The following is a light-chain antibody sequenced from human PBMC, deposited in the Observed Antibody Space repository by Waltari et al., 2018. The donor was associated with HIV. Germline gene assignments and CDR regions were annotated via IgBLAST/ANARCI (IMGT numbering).Light chain of an antibody. CDR3: SSHTTSSTLYV. J-gene: IGLJ1*01. CDR2: EVN. Sequence: QSALTQPASVSGSPGQSITISCTGTSSDIGYYDSVSWYQQPPGKAPKLMIYEVNNRPSGISNLFSGSKSGNTASLTISGLQAEDEADYYCSSHTTSSTLYVFGTGTKVTVL. V-gene: IGLV2-14*01. CDR1: SSDIGYYDS.